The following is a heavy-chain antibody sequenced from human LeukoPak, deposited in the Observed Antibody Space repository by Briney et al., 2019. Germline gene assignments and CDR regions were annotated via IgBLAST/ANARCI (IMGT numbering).Heavy chain of an antibody. CDR1: GGSISSYY. J-gene: IGHJ3*02. Sequence: KPSETLSLTCTVSGGSISSYYWSWIRQPPGKGLEWIGYIYYSGSTNYNPSLQSRVTMSLDTSKNQFSLKTTSVTAADTALYYCARNSNGYYFGALDIWGQGTMLTVSS. V-gene: IGHV4-59*12. CDR3: ARNSNGYYFGALDI. D-gene: IGHD3-22*01. CDR2: IYYSGST.